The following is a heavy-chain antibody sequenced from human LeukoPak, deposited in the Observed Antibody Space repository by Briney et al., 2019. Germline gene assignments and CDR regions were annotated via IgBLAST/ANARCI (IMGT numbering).Heavy chain of an antibody. CDR2: IKSKTDGGTT. Sequence: GGSLRLSCAASGFTFSNAWTSWVRQAPGKGLEWVGRIKSKTDGGTTDYAAPVKGRFTISRDDSKNTLYLQMNSLKTEDTAVYYCTTDEGSGDTVVVPAAMRDYYYGKDVWGQGTTVTVSS. CDR1: GFTFSNAW. J-gene: IGHJ6*02. CDR3: TTDEGSGDTVVVPAAMRDYYYGKDV. V-gene: IGHV3-15*01. D-gene: IGHD2-2*01.